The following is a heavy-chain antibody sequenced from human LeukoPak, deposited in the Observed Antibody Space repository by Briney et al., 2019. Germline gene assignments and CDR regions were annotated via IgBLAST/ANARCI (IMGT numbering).Heavy chain of an antibody. CDR2: IKRDGSET. CDR3: ARGPTDFDASDI. V-gene: IGHV3-7*01. CDR1: GFTVSGYW. Sequence: GGSLRLSCAASGFTVSGYWMSWVRQVPGKGLESVAHIKRDGSETYYVDTVRGRFIISRDNAKNSLYLQMNSLRVEDTAVYHCARGPTDFDASDIWGHGTLVTVSS. J-gene: IGHJ3*02.